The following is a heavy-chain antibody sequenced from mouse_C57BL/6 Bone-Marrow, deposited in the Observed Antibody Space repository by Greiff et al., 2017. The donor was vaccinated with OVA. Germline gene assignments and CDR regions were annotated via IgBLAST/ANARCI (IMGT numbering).Heavy chain of an antibody. J-gene: IGHJ1*03. Sequence: QVQLQQPGAELVKPGASVKLSCKASGYTFTSYWMQWVKQRPGQGLEWIGEIDPSDSYTNYNQKFKGKATLTVDTSSSPAYMQLSSLTSEDSAVYYGARTEYFDVWGTGTTVTVSS. CDR3: ARTEYFDV. CDR2: IDPSDSYT. CDR1: GYTFTSYW. V-gene: IGHV1-50*01.